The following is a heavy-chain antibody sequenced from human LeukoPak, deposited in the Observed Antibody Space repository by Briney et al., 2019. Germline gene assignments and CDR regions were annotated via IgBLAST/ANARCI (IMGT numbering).Heavy chain of an antibody. V-gene: IGHV4-59*08. J-gene: IGHJ4*02. CDR1: GGSLSGFF. Sequence: SETLSLTCTVSGGSLSGFFWSWIRQPPGKGLEWIGYIYDSGKTDYNPSLKSRVTISEDTSNNQFSLKLSFLTAADTAVYYCARASPSWSPPDHWGQGTLVTVSS. CDR2: IYDSGKT. CDR3: ARASPSWSPPDH. D-gene: IGHD2-2*01.